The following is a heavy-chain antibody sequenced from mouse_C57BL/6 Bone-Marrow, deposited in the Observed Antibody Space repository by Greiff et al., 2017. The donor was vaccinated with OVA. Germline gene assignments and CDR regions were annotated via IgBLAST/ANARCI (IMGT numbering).Heavy chain of an antibody. J-gene: IGHJ3*01. CDR1: GYTFTDYY. V-gene: IGHV1-26*01. CDR3: ARERL. CDR2: INPNNGGT. Sequence: EVQLQQSGPELVKPGASVKISCKASGYTFTDYYMNWVKQSHGKSLEWIGDINPNNGGTSYNQKFKGKATLTVDTSSRTAYMELCGLTSVDSAVSYCARERLWGQGTLVTVSA.